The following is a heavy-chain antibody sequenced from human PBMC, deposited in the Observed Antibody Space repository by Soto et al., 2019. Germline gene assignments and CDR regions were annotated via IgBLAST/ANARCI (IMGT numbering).Heavy chain of an antibody. J-gene: IGHJ3*02. D-gene: IGHD4-17*01. V-gene: IGHV4-34*01. CDR1: GGSFSGYY. CDR2: INHSGST. Sequence: QVQLQQWGAGLLKPSETLSLTCAVYGGSFSGYYWSWIRQPPGKGLEWIGEINHSGSTNYNPSLQSRVTISVDTSKNQFSLKLSAVAAADTAVYYCARPMTTVTTRAFDIWGQGTMVTVSS. CDR3: ARPMTTVTTRAFDI.